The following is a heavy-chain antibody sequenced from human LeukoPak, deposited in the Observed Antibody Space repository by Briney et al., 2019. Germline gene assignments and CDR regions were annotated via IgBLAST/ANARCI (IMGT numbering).Heavy chain of an antibody. Sequence: ASVKVSCKASGYTFTGYHIHWVRQAPGQGLEWMGWINPNSGDTNYAQKFQGRVTMTRDTSISTAYMELSRLRSDDTAVYFCAKLDRGKNAFDILGQGTMVTVSS. CDR1: GYTFTGYH. CDR3: AKLDRGKNAFDI. V-gene: IGHV1-2*02. CDR2: INPNSGDT. J-gene: IGHJ3*02. D-gene: IGHD3-10*01.